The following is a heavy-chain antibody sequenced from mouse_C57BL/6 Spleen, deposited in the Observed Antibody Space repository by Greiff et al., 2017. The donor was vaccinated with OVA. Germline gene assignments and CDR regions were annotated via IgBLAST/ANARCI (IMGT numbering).Heavy chain of an antibody. V-gene: IGHV1-39*01. CDR1: GYSFTDYN. CDR2: INPNYGTT. D-gene: IGHD1-1*01. CDR3: ARKITTVVATGEFDY. Sequence: VQLKQSGPELVKPGASVKISCKASGYSFTDYNMNWVKQSNGKSLEWIGVINPNYGTTSYNQKFKGKATLTVDQSSSTAYMQLNSLTSEDSAVYYCARKITTVVATGEFDYWGQGTTLTVSS. J-gene: IGHJ2*01.